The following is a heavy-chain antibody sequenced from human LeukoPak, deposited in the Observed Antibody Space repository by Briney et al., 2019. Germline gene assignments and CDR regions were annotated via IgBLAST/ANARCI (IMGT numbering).Heavy chain of an antibody. Sequence: GGSLRLSCAASGFTLSSYSMTRVRQAAGKGLESVSSISSSSSYIYYADSVKGRFTISRDNAKHSLYLQMTSLRAEDTAVYYCARERHDAFDIWGQGTMATVSS. CDR1: GFTLSSYS. J-gene: IGHJ3*02. CDR2: ISSSSSYI. CDR3: ARERHDAFDI. V-gene: IGHV3-21*01.